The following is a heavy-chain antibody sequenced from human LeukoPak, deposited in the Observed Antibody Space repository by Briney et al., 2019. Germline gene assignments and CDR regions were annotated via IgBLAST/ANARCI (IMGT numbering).Heavy chain of an antibody. CDR2: IKSKTAGWTT. CDR1: GFTFSNAW. Sequence: TGGSLRLSCAASGFTFSNAWMSWVRQAPGKGLEWVGRIKSKTAGWTTDYAAPVKGRFTISRDDSKNTLYLQMNSLKTEDTAVYYCTADLRDYYGSGSYYNPYYYYYGMDVWGKGTTVTVSS. V-gene: IGHV3-15*01. D-gene: IGHD3-10*01. J-gene: IGHJ6*04. CDR3: TADLRDYYGSGSYYNPYYYYYGMDV.